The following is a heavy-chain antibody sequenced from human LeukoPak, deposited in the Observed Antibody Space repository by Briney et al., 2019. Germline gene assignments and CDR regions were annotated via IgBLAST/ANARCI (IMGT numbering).Heavy chain of an antibody. J-gene: IGHJ4*02. V-gene: IGHV3-23*01. Sequence: GGSLRLSCAASGFTFSSYAMSWVRQAPGKGLEWVSAISGSGGSTYYADSVKGRFTISRDNSKNTLYLQMNSLRAEDTAVYYCAKDREPTYYYDSSGYYLFDYWGQGTRVTVSS. CDR3: AKDREPTYYYDSSGYYLFDY. CDR1: GFTFSSYA. CDR2: ISGSGGST. D-gene: IGHD3-22*01.